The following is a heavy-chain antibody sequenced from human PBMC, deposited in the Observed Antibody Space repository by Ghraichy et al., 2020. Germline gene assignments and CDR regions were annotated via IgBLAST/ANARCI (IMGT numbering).Heavy chain of an antibody. Sequence: GESLNISCAASGFTFSTYAMSWVRQAPGKGLEWVSGISGSDGSTYYADSVKGRFTISRDTSKNTLYLEMNSLRAEDTAIYYCAKDRWGNFYDSSAYFDYWGQGTLVTVSS. J-gene: IGHJ4*02. CDR3: AKDRWGNFYDSSAYFDY. CDR2: ISGSDGST. D-gene: IGHD3-22*01. CDR1: GFTFSTYA. V-gene: IGHV3-23*01.